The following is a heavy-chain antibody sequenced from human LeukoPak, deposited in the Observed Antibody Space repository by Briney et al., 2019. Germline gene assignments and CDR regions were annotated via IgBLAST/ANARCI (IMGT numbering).Heavy chain of an antibody. CDR1: GFTFSNHN. CDR2: IRYDGSNR. D-gene: IGHD3-22*01. Sequence: PGGSLRLSCAASGFTFSNHNMHWVRQAPGKGLEWVAFIRYDGSNRYYADSVKGRFTISRGNSKNTLYLQMNSLRAEDTAVYYCARESESYDSSGSTFKFWGQGALVTVSS. V-gene: IGHV3-30*02. J-gene: IGHJ4*02. CDR3: ARESESYDSSGSTFKF.